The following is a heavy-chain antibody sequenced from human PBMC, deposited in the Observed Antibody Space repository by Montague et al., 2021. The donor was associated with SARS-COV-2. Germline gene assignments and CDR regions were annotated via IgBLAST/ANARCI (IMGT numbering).Heavy chain of an antibody. D-gene: IGHD6-13*01. Sequence: PALGKPTQTLTLTCTFSGFSLSTSGMCVSWIRQPPGKALEWLARIDWDDDKYYSTSLKTRLTISKDTSKNQVVLTMTNMDPVDTATYYCARILVAAAGSPFDPWGQGTLVTGSS. V-gene: IGHV2-70*11. CDR3: ARILVAAAGSPFDP. CDR2: IDWDDDK. CDR1: GFSLSTSGMC. J-gene: IGHJ5*02.